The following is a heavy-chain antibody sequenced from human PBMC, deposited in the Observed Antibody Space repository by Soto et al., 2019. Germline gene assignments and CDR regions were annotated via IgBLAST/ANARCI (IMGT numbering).Heavy chain of an antibody. CDR3: ARDIRIEYYYDSSADYYGMDV. D-gene: IGHD3-22*01. CDR1: GGTFSSYA. V-gene: IGHV1-69*13. CDR2: IIPIFGTA. Sequence: SVKVSCKASGGTFSSYAISWVRQAPGQGLEWMGGIIPIFGTANYAQKFQGRVTITAGESTSTAYMELSSLRSEDTAVYYCARDIRIEYYYDSSADYYGMDVWGQGTTVTVSS. J-gene: IGHJ6*02.